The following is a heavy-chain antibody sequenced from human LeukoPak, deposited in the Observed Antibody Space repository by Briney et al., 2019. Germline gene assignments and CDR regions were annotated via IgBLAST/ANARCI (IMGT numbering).Heavy chain of an antibody. D-gene: IGHD2-2*01. CDR1: GYTFTSYA. V-gene: IGHV7-4-1*02. Sequence: ATVKVCCKASGYTFTSYAMNWVRQAPGQGLEWMGWINTNTGNPTYAQGFTGRFVFSLDTSVSTAYLQISSLKAEDTAVYYCAIGTFKYQLLRFLDYWGQGTLVTVSS. CDR2: INTNTGNP. J-gene: IGHJ4*02. CDR3: AIGTFKYQLLRFLDY.